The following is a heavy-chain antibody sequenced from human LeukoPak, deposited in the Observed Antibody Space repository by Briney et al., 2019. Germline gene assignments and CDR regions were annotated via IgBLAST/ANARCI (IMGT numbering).Heavy chain of an antibody. V-gene: IGHV4-61*02. J-gene: IGHJ6*02. Sequence: SQTLSLTCTVSGGSISSGSYYWSWIRQPAGKGLEWIGRIYTSGSTNYNPSLKSRVTIPVDTSKNQFSLKLSSVTAADTAVYYCARESEYSSSNYYYYGMDVWGQGTTVTVSS. CDR3: ARESEYSSSNYYYYGMDV. CDR2: IYTSGST. D-gene: IGHD6-6*01. CDR1: GGSISSGSYY.